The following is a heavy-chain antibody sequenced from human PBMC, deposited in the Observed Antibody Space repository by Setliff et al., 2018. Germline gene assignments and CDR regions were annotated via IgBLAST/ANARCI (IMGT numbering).Heavy chain of an antibody. D-gene: IGHD6-6*01. V-gene: IGHV1-18*01. CDR1: GYTFATYG. Sequence: ASVKVSCKASGYTFATYGISWVRQAPGQGLEWLGWVSPYTDNTNYAQNFQGRVTMTTDISGSTAYMDLRSLTSDDTAVYFCARLSIEGFGRYYYYYYYMDVWGEGTTVTVSS. J-gene: IGHJ6*03. CDR2: VSPYTDNT. CDR3: ARLSIEGFGRYYYYYYYMDV.